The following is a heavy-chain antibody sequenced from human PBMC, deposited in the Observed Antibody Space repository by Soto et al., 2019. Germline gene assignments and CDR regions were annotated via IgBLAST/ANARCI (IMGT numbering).Heavy chain of an antibody. CDR1: GFTFSSYA. D-gene: IGHD6-13*01. CDR2: ISGSGGST. V-gene: IGHV3-23*01. Sequence: GGSLRLSCAASGFTFSSYAMSWVRQAPGKGLEWVSAISGSGGSTYYADSVKGRFTISRDNSKNTLYLQMNSLRAEDTAVYYCAKAGRQLVTKRYYYYYGMDVWGQGTPVTVSS. J-gene: IGHJ6*02. CDR3: AKAGRQLVTKRYYYYYGMDV.